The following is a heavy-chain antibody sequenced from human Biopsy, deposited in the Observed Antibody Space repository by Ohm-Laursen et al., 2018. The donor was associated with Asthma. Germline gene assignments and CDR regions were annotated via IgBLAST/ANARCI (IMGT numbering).Heavy chain of an antibody. CDR3: AREGVAGTHIED. J-gene: IGHJ4*02. V-gene: IGHV3-30-3*01. CDR2: ISYDGSSI. CDR1: GFAFGNYA. D-gene: IGHD2-21*01. Sequence: SSLRLSCAASGFAFGNYAMYWVRQAPGKGLEWVAVISYDGSSIYYADSVKGRFTISRDNSKNTLSLQMNSLTAEDTAVYYCAREGVAGTHIEDWGQGTLVTVSS.